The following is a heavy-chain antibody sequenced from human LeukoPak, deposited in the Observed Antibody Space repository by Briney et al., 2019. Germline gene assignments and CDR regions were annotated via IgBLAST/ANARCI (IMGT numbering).Heavy chain of an antibody. CDR3: AKDLHYCVAMDV. Sequence: PGGTLRLSCAASGFTFSGFAMTWVRQAPGKGLEGVSSIGSDYKTHYSESVTGRFAISRDNSKSTLFLQMNSLRAEDTALYNCAKDLHYCVAMDVWGQGTAVTVSS. D-gene: IGHD3-10*02. J-gene: IGHJ6*02. V-gene: IGHV3-23*01. CDR1: GFTFSGFA. CDR2: IGSDYKT.